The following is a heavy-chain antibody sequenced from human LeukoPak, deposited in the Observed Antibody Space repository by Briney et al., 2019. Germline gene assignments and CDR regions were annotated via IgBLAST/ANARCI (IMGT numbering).Heavy chain of an antibody. V-gene: IGHV3-48*02. D-gene: IGHD3-22*01. CDR2: ITSSSNI. CDR1: GFTFSSYA. J-gene: IGHJ3*02. CDR3: ARDYDTTGRAFDI. Sequence: GGSLRLSCEASGFTFSSYAMAWVRQAPGKGLEWLSYITSSSNINYADSVKGRFTISRDNAKNSLYLQMNSLRDEDTAVYYCARDYDTTGRAFDIWGQGTMVTASS.